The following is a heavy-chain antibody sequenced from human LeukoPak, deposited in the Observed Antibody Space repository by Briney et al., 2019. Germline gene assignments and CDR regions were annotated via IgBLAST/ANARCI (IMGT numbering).Heavy chain of an antibody. Sequence: SETLSLTCTVSGGSISSGSYYWSWIRQPAGKGLEWIGRINTSGSTNYNPSLKSRVTISVDTSKNQFSLKLSSVTAADTAVYYCARDVGGVDYWGQGTLVTVSS. V-gene: IGHV4-61*02. CDR1: GGSISSGSYY. CDR2: INTSGST. CDR3: ARDVGGVDY. D-gene: IGHD3-10*01. J-gene: IGHJ4*02.